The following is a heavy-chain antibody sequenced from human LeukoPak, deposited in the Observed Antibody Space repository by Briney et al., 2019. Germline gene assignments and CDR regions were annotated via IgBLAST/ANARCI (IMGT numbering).Heavy chain of an antibody. D-gene: IGHD6-13*01. CDR1: GFTFSSYS. V-gene: IGHV3-21*01. Sequence: GGSLRLSCAASGFTFSSYSMNWVRQAPGKGLEWVSSISSSSSYIYYADSVKGRFTISRDNAKNSLYLQMNSLRAEDTAVYYCARGFVAAAGWQIQQWGLGTLVTVSS. J-gene: IGHJ1*01. CDR3: ARGFVAAAGWQIQQ. CDR2: ISSSSSYI.